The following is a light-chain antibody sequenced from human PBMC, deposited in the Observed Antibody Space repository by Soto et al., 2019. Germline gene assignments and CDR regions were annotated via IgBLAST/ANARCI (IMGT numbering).Light chain of an antibody. V-gene: IGKV3-15*01. CDR3: QQYNNWPPVFT. Sequence: EIVMTQSPATLSVSPGERATLSCRASQSVSSNLAWYQQKPGQAPRLIIYGASTRATGIPARFSGSGSGTEFTLTISSLQSEDFAVYYCQQYNNWPPVFTFGPGTKVDIK. CDR2: GAS. CDR1: QSVSSN. J-gene: IGKJ3*01.